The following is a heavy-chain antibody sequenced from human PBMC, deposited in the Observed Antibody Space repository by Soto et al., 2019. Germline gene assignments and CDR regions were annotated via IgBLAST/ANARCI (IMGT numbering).Heavy chain of an antibody. CDR2: ISGDGSST. J-gene: IGHJ4*02. CDR3: AKDWEFDWPNYYFDY. V-gene: IGHV3-23*01. CDR1: GFTFSSYA. Sequence: EVQLLESGGGLVQPGGALRLSCAASGFTFSSYAMSWVRQAPGKGLEWVSAISGDGSSTYFADSGKGRFTISRDNSKNTLYLQMSSLRAEDTAVYYCAKDWEFDWPNYYFDYWGQGTLVTVSS. D-gene: IGHD3-9*01.